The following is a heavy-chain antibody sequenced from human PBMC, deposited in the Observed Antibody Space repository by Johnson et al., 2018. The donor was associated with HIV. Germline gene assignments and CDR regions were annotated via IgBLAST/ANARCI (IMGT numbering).Heavy chain of an antibody. CDR2: IWYDGSNR. D-gene: IGHD6-25*01. J-gene: IGHJ3*02. V-gene: IGHV3-30*04. Sequence: QVQLVESGGGVVQPGRSLRLSCAASGFTFSSYAMHWVRQAPGKGLEWVAVIWYDGSNRYYADSVKGRFTISRDNPRNTLYLQMNSLRAEDTAVYYCAKETPSSGGTFDIWGQGTMVTVSS. CDR1: GFTFSSYA. CDR3: AKETPSSGGTFDI.